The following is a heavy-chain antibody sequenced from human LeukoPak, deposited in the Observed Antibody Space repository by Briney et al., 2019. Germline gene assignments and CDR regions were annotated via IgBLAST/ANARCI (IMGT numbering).Heavy chain of an antibody. CDR3: AKDFLSGSGSYFEAAMDS. Sequence: PGGSLRLSCAASGFPYSSYAMSWVRQAPGKGLEWVSAIRGSDGTTYYADSVKGRFTVSRDNSKNTLFLQMNSLTVEDTATYYCAKDFLSGSGSYFEAAMDSWGQGTLVTVSS. J-gene: IGHJ4*02. D-gene: IGHD3-10*01. CDR2: IRGSDGTT. V-gene: IGHV3-23*01. CDR1: GFPYSSYA.